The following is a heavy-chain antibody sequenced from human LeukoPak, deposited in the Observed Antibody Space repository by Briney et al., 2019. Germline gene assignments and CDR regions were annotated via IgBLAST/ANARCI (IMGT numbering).Heavy chain of an antibody. CDR2: IYYSGST. CDR3: ARHYGT. V-gene: IGHV4-39*01. CDR1: GGSISGSSDY. D-gene: IGHD1-26*01. Sequence: SETLTLTCTVSGGSISGSSDYWGWIRQPPGKGLEWIGSIYYSGSTYYNPSLKSRVTISVDTSKNQFSLKLNSVTATDTAVYCCARHYGTWGQGTLVTVSS. J-gene: IGHJ4*02.